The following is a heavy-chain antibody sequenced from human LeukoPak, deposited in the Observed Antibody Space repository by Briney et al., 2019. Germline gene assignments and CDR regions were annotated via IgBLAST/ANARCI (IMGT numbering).Heavy chain of an antibody. J-gene: IGHJ4*02. D-gene: IGHD2-15*01. CDR2: IRYDGRSK. CDR1: GFTFSSYG. CDR3: AKDQDLYCSGGSCSSTLDY. V-gene: IGHV3-30*02. Sequence: GGSLRLSCAASGFTFSSYGMHWVRQAPGKGLEWVALIRYDGRSKYYADSMQGRFIISRDTSKNTLYLQMNSLKVGDTAVYYCAKDQDLYCSGGSCSSTLDYWGQGTLVTVSS.